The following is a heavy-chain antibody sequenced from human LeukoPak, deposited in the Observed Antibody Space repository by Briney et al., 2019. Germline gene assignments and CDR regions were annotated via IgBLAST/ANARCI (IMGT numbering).Heavy chain of an antibody. J-gene: IGHJ4*02. D-gene: IGHD5-24*01. CDR2: IYYSGST. CDR1: GGSISSYY. CDR3: ARGDGYNPGPFDY. V-gene: IGHV4-59*01. Sequence: KPSETLSLTCTVSGGSISSYYWSWIRQPPGKGLEWIGYIYYSGSTNYNPSLKSRVTISVDTSKNQFSLKLSSVTAADTAVYYCARGDGYNPGPFDYWGQGTLVTVSS.